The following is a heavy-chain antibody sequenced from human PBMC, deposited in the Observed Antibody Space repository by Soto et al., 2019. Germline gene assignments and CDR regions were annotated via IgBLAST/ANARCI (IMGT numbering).Heavy chain of an antibody. CDR2: FVPVLGSA. CDR3: VRDDDTTCSQSCFDP. CDR1: GAAFNNIT. Sequence: QVQLVQSGAEVKKPGSAVRVSCKASGAAFNNITINWVRQAPGQGRAWMGGFVPVLGSATYAQKCQGRVAITADASTSKFYLELSRVNSEDTAIDYCVRDDDTTCSQSCFDPWGQGTLVTLSS. D-gene: IGHD3-22*01. V-gene: IGHV1-69*01. J-gene: IGHJ5*02.